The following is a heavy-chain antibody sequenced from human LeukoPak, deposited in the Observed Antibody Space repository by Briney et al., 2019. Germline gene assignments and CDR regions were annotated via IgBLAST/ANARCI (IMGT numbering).Heavy chain of an antibody. D-gene: IGHD6-19*01. CDR1: GFTFSSYA. CDR3: ARDLTYSSGWPLSRDRTKEQGFDY. V-gene: IGHV3-30-3*01. Sequence: GRSLRLSCAASGFTFSSYAMHWVRQAPGKGLEWVAVISYDGSNKYYADSVKGRFTISRDNAKNSLYLQMNSLRAEDTAVYYCARDLTYSSGWPLSRDRTKEQGFDYWGQGTLVTVSS. J-gene: IGHJ4*02. CDR2: ISYDGSNK.